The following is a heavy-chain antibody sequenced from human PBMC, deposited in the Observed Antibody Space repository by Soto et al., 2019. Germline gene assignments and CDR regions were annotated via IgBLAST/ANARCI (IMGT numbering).Heavy chain of an antibody. D-gene: IGHD2-15*01. CDR1: GFTFSSYA. CDR2: ISGSGGST. V-gene: IGHV3-23*01. Sequence: PGGSLRLSXAVSGFTFSSYAINWVRQAPGKGLEWTSSISGSGGSTYYADSVKGRFTISRDNSKNTLYLQMNSLRVEDTAIYYCAKDRGLGIRRAVVPFDYWGQGTMVTVSS. J-gene: IGHJ4*02. CDR3: AKDRGLGIRRAVVPFDY.